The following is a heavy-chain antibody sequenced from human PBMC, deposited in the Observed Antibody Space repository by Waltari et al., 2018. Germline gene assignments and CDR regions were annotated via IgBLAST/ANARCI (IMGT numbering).Heavy chain of an antibody. Sequence: QVQLVQSGAEVKKPGASVKVSCKASGYPFTDYYMPWVRPAPGQGLEWMGRINPNSGGTNYTQKFQGRVTMTRDTSISTAYMELSRLRSDDTAVYYCARGGPAIFGVLITKRFDYWGQGTLVTVSS. D-gene: IGHD3-3*01. CDR2: INPNSGGT. V-gene: IGHV1-2*06. CDR1: GYPFTDYY. CDR3: ARGGPAIFGVLITKRFDY. J-gene: IGHJ4*02.